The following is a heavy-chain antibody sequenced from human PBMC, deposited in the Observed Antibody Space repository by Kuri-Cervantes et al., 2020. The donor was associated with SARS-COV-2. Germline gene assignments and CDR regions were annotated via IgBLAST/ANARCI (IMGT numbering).Heavy chain of an antibody. CDR1: GFTVSSNY. J-gene: IGHJ6*03. CDR2: IYSGGST. Sequence: GESLKISCAASGFTVSSNYMSWVRQAPGKGLEWVSVIYSGGSTYYADSVKGRFTISRDNSKNTLYLQMNSLRAEDTAVYYCAKVVRYRYYYYMDVWGKGTTVTVSS. CDR3: AKVVRYRYYYYMDV. V-gene: IGHV3-53*05. D-gene: IGHD4-11*01.